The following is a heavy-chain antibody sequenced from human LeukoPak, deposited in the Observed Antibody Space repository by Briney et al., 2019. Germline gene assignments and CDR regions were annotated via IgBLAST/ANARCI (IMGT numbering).Heavy chain of an antibody. D-gene: IGHD3-10*01. CDR1: GITLSNYG. J-gene: IGHJ4*02. CDR3: AKRGVVIRAVIIVGFHKEAYYFDY. CDR2: ISDSGGST. V-gene: IGHV3-23*01. Sequence: GGSLRLSCAVSGITLSNYGMSWVRQAPGKGLEWVAGISDSGGSTNYADSVKGRFTISSDNPKNTLYLQMNSLRAEDTAGYFCAKRGVVIRAVIIVGFHKEAYYFDYWGQGARVTVSS.